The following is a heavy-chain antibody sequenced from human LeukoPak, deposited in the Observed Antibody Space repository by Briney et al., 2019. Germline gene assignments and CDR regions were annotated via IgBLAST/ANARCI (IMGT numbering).Heavy chain of an antibody. J-gene: IGHJ4*02. Sequence: SETLSLTCSVSGGSISISRSYWGWIRQPPGKGLEWIGSIYYSENTYYNASLKSRVTISVDTSKNQFSLKLGSVTAADTAVYYCARGGGRITIFGVVIEDFDYWGQGTLVTVSS. CDR2: IYYSENT. CDR3: ARGGGRITIFGVVIEDFDY. CDR1: GGSISISRSY. D-gene: IGHD3-3*01. V-gene: IGHV4-39*01.